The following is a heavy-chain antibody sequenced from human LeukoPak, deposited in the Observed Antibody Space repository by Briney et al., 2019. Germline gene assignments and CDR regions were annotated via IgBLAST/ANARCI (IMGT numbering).Heavy chain of an antibody. CDR1: GESFSGYY. Sequence: SGTLSLTCAVSGESFSGYYWSWIRQPPGKGLEWMGEINHRGSTNYNPTLKSRVTISVATSKNQFYLKLSSVAAAAMAVYYCNVLLWFGEPNPHDYWGQGTLVTVSS. V-gene: IGHV4-34*01. CDR2: INHRGST. D-gene: IGHD3-10*01. CDR3: NVLLWFGEPNPHDY. J-gene: IGHJ4*02.